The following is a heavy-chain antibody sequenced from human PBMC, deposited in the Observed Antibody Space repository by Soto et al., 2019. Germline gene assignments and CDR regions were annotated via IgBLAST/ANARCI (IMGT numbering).Heavy chain of an antibody. Sequence: GSLRLSCAASGFTFSDYYMSWIRQAPGKGLEWVSYISSSSSYTNYADSVKGRFTISRDNAKNSLYLQMNSLRAEDTAVYYCARIWGSYVFDYWGQGTLVTVSS. CDR2: ISSSSSYT. J-gene: IGHJ4*02. D-gene: IGHD3-16*01. V-gene: IGHV3-11*06. CDR3: ARIWGSYVFDY. CDR1: GFTFSDYY.